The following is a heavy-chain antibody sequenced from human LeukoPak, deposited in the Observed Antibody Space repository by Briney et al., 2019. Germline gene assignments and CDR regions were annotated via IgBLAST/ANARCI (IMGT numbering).Heavy chain of an antibody. CDR1: GGSISSGDYY. CDR3: ARVRCSSTSCYRFDP. V-gene: IGHV4-30-4*08. J-gene: IGHJ5*02. D-gene: IGHD2-2*01. Sequence: SQTLSLTCSVSGGSISSGDYYWTWIRQPPGKGLEWIGYIYYGGSTYYNPSLKSRVIISVDTSKNQFSRKLSSVTAADTAVYFCARVRCSSTSCYRFDPWGQGTLVTVSS. CDR2: IYYGGST.